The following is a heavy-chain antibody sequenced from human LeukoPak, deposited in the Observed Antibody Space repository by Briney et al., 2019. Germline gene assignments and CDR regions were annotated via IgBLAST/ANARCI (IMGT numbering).Heavy chain of an antibody. CDR3: ARGWVPAAMRTGRTKYYFDY. CDR1: GYTFTSYD. J-gene: IGHJ4*02. Sequence: ASVKVSCKASGYTFTSYDINWVRQATGQGLEWMGWMNPNSGNTGYAQKFQGRVTMTRNTSTSTAYMELSSLRSEDTAVYYCARGWVPAAMRTGRTKYYFDYWGQGTLVTVSS. D-gene: IGHD2-2*01. CDR2: MNPNSGNT. V-gene: IGHV1-8*01.